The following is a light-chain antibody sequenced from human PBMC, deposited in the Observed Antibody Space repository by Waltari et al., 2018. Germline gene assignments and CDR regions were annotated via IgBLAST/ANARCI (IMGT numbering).Light chain of an antibody. CDR3: QQYFSSPYT. V-gene: IGKV4-1*01. Sequence: DIVMTQSPDSLAVSLGERATINCKSSQTLLYTSNNKNYLTWYQQTSGQPPKVLIFWASTRESGVAERFNGSGSGTDFTLTSNSLQPEDVAVYFCQQYFSSPYTFGQGTKLEIK. CDR1: QTLLYTSNNKNY. J-gene: IGKJ2*01. CDR2: WAS.